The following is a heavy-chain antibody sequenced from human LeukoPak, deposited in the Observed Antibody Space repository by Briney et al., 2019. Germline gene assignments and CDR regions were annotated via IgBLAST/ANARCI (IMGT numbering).Heavy chain of an antibody. D-gene: IGHD2-2*01. CDR3: AKERGYCSSTSCGPFDY. Sequence: GGSLRLSCAASGFTFNYYAMSWVRQAPGKGLEWVSAISTSGDNTNYADSVKGRFTISRDNSKDTLYLQMNSLRAEDTAVYYCAKERGYCSSTSCGPFDYWGQGTLVTVSS. CDR1: GFTFNYYA. V-gene: IGHV3-23*01. J-gene: IGHJ4*02. CDR2: ISTSGDNT.